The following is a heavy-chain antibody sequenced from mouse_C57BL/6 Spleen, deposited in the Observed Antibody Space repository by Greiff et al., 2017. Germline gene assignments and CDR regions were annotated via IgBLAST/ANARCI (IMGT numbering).Heavy chain of an antibody. Sequence: QVQLQQSGAELMKPGASVKLSCKATGYTFTGYWIEWVKQRPGHGLEWIGEILPGSGSTNYNEKFKGKATFTADTSSNTAYMQLSSLTTEDSAIYYCARTPRTIDDYDGGGYFDVWGTGTTVTVSS. V-gene: IGHV1-9*01. J-gene: IGHJ1*03. CDR1: GYTFTGYW. CDR3: ARTPRTIDDYDGGGYFDV. CDR2: ILPGSGST. D-gene: IGHD2-4*01.